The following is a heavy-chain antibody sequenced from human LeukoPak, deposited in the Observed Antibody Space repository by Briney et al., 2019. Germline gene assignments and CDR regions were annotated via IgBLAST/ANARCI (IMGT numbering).Heavy chain of an antibody. Sequence: ASVKVSCKASGYTFIFHYIHWVRQVPGQGLGWMGWVNPRSGGTNYAQKFHDRVTMTGDTSISTAYMDLSSLRSDDTAVYYCARTRSGKPDFWGQGTLVTVSS. CDR2: VNPRSGGT. J-gene: IGHJ4*02. CDR3: ARTRSGKPDF. CDR1: GYTFIFHY. V-gene: IGHV1-2*02. D-gene: IGHD6-25*01.